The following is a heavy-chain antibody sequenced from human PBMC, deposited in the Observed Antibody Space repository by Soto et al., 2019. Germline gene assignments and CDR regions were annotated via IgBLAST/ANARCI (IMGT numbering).Heavy chain of an antibody. CDR2: FSAGGRA. J-gene: IGHJ6*02. D-gene: IGHD3-3*01. Sequence: GGSLRLSCEASGFSFSSYALSWVRQAPGKGLEWVSTFSAGGRAYYVDSVKGRFTIAKDTAKNTLYLQMSSLRAEDTAVYYCARDRYYDFWSGYLIYYYYYYGMDVWGQGTTVTVSS. CDR3: ARDRYYDFWSGYLIYYYYYYGMDV. CDR1: GFSFSSYA. V-gene: IGHV3-23*01.